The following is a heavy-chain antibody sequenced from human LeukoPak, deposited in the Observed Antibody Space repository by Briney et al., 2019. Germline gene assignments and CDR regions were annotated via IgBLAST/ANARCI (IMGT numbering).Heavy chain of an antibody. CDR2: IIPILGIA. Sequence: SVKVSCKASGGTFSSYTISLVRHAPGQGLEWMGRIIPILGIANYAQKFQGRVTITADKPTSTAYMELSSLRSEDTAVYYCARCIAAAGFAFDIWGQGTMVTVSS. CDR1: GGTFSSYT. V-gene: IGHV1-69*02. J-gene: IGHJ3*02. D-gene: IGHD6-13*01. CDR3: ARCIAAAGFAFDI.